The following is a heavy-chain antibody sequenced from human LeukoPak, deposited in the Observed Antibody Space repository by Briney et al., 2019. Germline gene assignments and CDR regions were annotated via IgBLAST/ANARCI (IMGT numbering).Heavy chain of an antibody. Sequence: SETLSFTCTVYGDSISDSYWSWIRQPAGKGLEWIGRVYSSGSTNYNPSLKSRVTMSVDKSKNQFSLRLSSVTAADTAVYYCARVKYSSSWGTFDYWGQGTLVTVSS. V-gene: IGHV4-4*07. J-gene: IGHJ4*02. CDR1: GDSISDSY. D-gene: IGHD6-13*01. CDR3: ARVKYSSSWGTFDY. CDR2: VYSSGST.